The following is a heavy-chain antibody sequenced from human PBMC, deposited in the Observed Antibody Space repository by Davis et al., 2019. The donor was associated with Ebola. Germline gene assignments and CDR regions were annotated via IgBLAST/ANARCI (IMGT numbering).Heavy chain of an antibody. CDR3: ARRMDV. J-gene: IGHJ6*02. Sequence: WVRQPPGKGLEWIGSIYYSGSTYYNPSLKSRVTISVDTSKNQFSLKLSSVTAADTAVYYCARRMDVWGQGTTVTVSS. V-gene: IGHV4-39*01. CDR2: IYYSGST.